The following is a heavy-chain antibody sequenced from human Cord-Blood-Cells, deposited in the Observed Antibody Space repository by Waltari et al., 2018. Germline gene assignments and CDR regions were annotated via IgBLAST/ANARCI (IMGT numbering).Heavy chain of an antibody. CDR1: GGSISSSSYY. Sequence: QLQLQESGPGLVKPSETLSLTCTVSGGSISSSSYYWGWIRQPPGKGLEWIGSISYSGSTYYNPSLKSRVTISVDTSKNQFSLKLSSVTAADTAVYYCARREDGDYWFDPWGQGTLVTVSS. J-gene: IGHJ5*02. D-gene: IGHD4-17*01. V-gene: IGHV4-39*01. CDR2: ISYSGST. CDR3: ARREDGDYWFDP.